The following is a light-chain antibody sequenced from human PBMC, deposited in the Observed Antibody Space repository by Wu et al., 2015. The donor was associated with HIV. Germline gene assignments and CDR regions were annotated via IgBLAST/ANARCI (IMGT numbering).Light chain of an antibody. V-gene: IGKV3-11*01. Sequence: EIVLAQSPGTLSLSLGGRATLSCRASQSVSSYLAWYQHKPGQAPRLLIYDASNRATGIPARFSGSGSGTDFTLTISSLEPEDFAVYYCQQRSNWPLTFGGGTKVEIK. CDR1: QSVSSY. CDR3: QQRSNWPLT. CDR2: DAS. J-gene: IGKJ4*01.